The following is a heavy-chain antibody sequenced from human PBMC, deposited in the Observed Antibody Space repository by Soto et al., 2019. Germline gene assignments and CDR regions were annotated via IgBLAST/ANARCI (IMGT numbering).Heavy chain of an antibody. CDR2: ISSSSSYI. Sequence: GGSLRLSCAASGFTFSSYSMNWVRQAPGKGLEWVSSISSSSSYIYYADSVKGRFTISRDNAKNSLYLQMNSLRAEDTAVYYCARAASPAQTINAFDIWGQGTMVTVSS. V-gene: IGHV3-21*01. CDR1: GFTFSSYS. J-gene: IGHJ3*02. D-gene: IGHD2-15*01. CDR3: ARAASPAQTINAFDI.